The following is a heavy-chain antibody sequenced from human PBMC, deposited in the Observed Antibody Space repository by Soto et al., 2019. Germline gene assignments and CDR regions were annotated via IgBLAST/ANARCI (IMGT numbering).Heavy chain of an antibody. CDR2: ISYDGSNK. D-gene: IGHD5-12*01. Sequence: QVQLVESGGGVVQPGRSLRLSCAASGFTFSSYAMHWVRQAPGKGLEWVAVISYDGSNKYYADSVKGRFTISRDNSKNALYLQMNSLRANDTAVYYCAREMATTDYYYGMDVWGQGTTVTVSS. CDR3: AREMATTDYYYGMDV. V-gene: IGHV3-30-3*01. CDR1: GFTFSSYA. J-gene: IGHJ6*02.